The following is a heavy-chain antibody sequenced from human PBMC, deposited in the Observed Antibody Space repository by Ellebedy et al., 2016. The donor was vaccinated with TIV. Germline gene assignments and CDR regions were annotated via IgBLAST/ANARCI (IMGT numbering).Heavy chain of an antibody. Sequence: PGGFLRLSCAASGFTFSSFAMVWVRQTPGKGLEGVSGLYGSGGGIFYSDSVKGRFTISRDNSKNTLYLQMNSLRAEDTGIYYCAKDQIAGDGRWVFDLWGQGTMVTVSS. CDR3: AKDQIAGDGRWVFDL. J-gene: IGHJ3*01. D-gene: IGHD5-24*01. CDR1: GFTFSSFA. V-gene: IGHV3-23*01. CDR2: LYGSGGGI.